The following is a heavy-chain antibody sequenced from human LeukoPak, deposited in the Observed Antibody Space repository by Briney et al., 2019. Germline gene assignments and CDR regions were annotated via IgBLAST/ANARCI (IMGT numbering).Heavy chain of an antibody. CDR1: GFTFSSYG. Sequence: SGGSLRLSCAASGFTFSSYGMHWVRQAPGKGLEWVAFIRYDGSNKYYADSVKGRFTISRDNSKNTLYLQMNSLRAEDTAIYYCAKGSSYSYGYNDYWGQGTLVTVSS. CDR2: IRYDGSNK. CDR3: AKGSSYSYGYNDY. D-gene: IGHD5-18*01. V-gene: IGHV3-30*02. J-gene: IGHJ4*02.